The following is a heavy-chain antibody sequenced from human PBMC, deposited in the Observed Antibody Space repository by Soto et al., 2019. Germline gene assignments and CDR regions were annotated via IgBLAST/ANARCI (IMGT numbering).Heavy chain of an antibody. D-gene: IGHD3-3*01. CDR2: IRSKANSYAT. Sequence: PSGSLRLSCAASGFTFSGSAMHWVRQASGKGLEWVGRIRSKANSYATAYAASVKGRFTISRDDSKNTAYLQMISLKTEDTAVYYCTTDYDFWSGYWSHYYGMDVWGQGTTVTVSS. CDR3: TTDYDFWSGYWSHYYGMDV. J-gene: IGHJ6*02. V-gene: IGHV3-73*01. CDR1: GFTFSGSA.